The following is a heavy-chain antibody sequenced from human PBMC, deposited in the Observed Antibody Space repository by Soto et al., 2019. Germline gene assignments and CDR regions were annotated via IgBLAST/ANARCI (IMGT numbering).Heavy chain of an antibody. CDR3: AKGGPDGFCSGGRCYFDY. CDR2: ISWSSNII. D-gene: IGHD2-15*01. V-gene: IGHV3-9*01. Sequence: EVQLVESGGGLVQPGRSLRLSCAASGFTFDDYAMHWVRRVPGKGLEWVSSISWSSNIIGYADSVKGRFTISRDNAKNSLYLQMKSLRPEDTALYYCAKGGPDGFCSGGRCYFDYWGQGTLVTVSS. J-gene: IGHJ4*02. CDR1: GFTFDDYA.